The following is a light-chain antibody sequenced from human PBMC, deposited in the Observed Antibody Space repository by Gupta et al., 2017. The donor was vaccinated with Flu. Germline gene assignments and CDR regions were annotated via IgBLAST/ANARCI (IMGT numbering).Light chain of an antibody. CDR2: DVS. CDR1: TSDVGTYNL. J-gene: IGLJ2*01. Sequence: QSALTQPASVSGSPGQSIRISCTGTTSDVGTYNLVSWYQQHPDKAPELIIYDVSKRPSGVSNRFSGSKSGNTASLTIAGLQAEDEADYHFCSYAGSSYVVFGGGTKLTVL. V-gene: IGLV2-23*02. CDR3: CSYAGSSYVV.